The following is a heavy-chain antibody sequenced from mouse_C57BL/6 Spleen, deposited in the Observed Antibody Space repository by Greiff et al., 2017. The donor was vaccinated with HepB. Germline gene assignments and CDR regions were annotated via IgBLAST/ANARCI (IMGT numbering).Heavy chain of an antibody. V-gene: IGHV14-4*01. CDR1: GFNIKDDY. J-gene: IGHJ2*01. Sequence: EVQLQQSGAELVRPGASVKLSCTASGFNIKDDYMHWVKQRPEQGLEWIGWIDPENGDTEYASKFQGKATITADKSSNTAYLQLSSLTSEDTAVYYCTTGDYYGSSPVFDYWGQGTTLTVSS. D-gene: IGHD1-1*01. CDR2: IDPENGDT. CDR3: TTGDYYGSSPVFDY.